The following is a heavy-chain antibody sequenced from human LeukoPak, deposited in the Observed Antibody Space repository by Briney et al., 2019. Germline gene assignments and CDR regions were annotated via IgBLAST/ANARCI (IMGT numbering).Heavy chain of an antibody. D-gene: IGHD3-22*01. CDR3: ARDPTVWYYYDSSGYTLFDY. J-gene: IGHJ4*02. Sequence: QAGGSLRLSCAASGFTFSSYSMNWVRQAPGKGLEWVSYISSSSSTIYYADSVKGRFTISRDNAKNSLYLQMNSLRAEDTAVYYCARDPTVWYYYDSSGYTLFDYWGQGTLVTVSS. V-gene: IGHV3-48*01. CDR1: GFTFSSYS. CDR2: ISSSSSTI.